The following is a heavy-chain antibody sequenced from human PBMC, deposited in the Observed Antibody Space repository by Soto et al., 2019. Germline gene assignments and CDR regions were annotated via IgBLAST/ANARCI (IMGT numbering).Heavy chain of an antibody. J-gene: IGHJ6*02. CDR2: INSDGSTT. V-gene: IGHV3-74*01. CDR1: GFTFSTYW. CDR3: ARDAYYDMGV. Sequence: EVQLVESGGGLVQPGGSLRLSCAASGFTFSTYWMHWVRQAPGKGLVWVSRINSDGSTTNYADSVKGRFTISRNNAKNTLYLQMNSLRAEDTAVYYCARDAYYDMGVWGQGTTVTVSS.